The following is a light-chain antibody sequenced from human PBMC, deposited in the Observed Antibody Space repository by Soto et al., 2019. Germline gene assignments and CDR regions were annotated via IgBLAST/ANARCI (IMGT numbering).Light chain of an antibody. CDR3: QQSAISPRT. J-gene: IGKJ1*01. CDR1: QSVTNNY. V-gene: IGKV3-20*01. CDR2: GAS. Sequence: EIVLTQSPGTLSLSPGERATLSCRASQSVTNNYLAWYQQKPGQTPRLLIYGASNRATDIPDRFSGSGSGTDFTLTISRLEPEDFAVYYCQQSAISPRTFGQGTKVEIK.